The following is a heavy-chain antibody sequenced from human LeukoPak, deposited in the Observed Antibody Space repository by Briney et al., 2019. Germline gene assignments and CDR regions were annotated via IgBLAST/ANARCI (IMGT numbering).Heavy chain of an antibody. CDR2: ISGSGGST. CDR3: AKTSGLRFLDSYYFDY. V-gene: IGHV3-23*01. J-gene: IGHJ4*02. CDR1: GFTFSSYA. D-gene: IGHD3-3*01. Sequence: PGGSLRLSCAASGFTFSSYAMSWVRQAPGKGLEWVSAISGSGGSTYYADSVKGRFTISRDNSKNTLYLQMNSLRAEDTAVYYCAKTSGLRFLDSYYFDYWGQGTLVTVSS.